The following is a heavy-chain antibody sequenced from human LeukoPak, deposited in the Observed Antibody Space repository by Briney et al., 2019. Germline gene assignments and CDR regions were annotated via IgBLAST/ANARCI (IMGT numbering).Heavy chain of an antibody. Sequence: WASVKVSCKASGYTFSNYGISWVRQAPGQGLEWVGRINTYNGNTKYVQKFHDRVTLTTDTSTNTAYMELRRLRSGDTAMYYCARGPRYDYDSSVYYFEFWGQGTLVTVSS. D-gene: IGHD3-22*01. CDR1: GYTFSNYG. V-gene: IGHV1-18*01. CDR2: INTYNGNT. CDR3: ARGPRYDYDSSVYYFEF. J-gene: IGHJ4*02.